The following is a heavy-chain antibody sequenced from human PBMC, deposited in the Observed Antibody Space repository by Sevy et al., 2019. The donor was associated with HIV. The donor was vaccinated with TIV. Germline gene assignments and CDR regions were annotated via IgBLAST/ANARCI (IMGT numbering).Heavy chain of an antibody. CDR1: GGSISSYY. V-gene: IGHV4-4*07. J-gene: IGHJ4*02. D-gene: IGHD3-9*01. Sequence: SETLSLTCTVSGGSISSYYWSWIRQPAGKGLEWIGRIYTSGSTNYNPSLKSRVTMSVDTSKSQFSLKLSSVTAADTAVYYCARVLIHYDILTGYYRYFDYWGQGTLVTVSS. CDR3: ARVLIHYDILTGYYRYFDY. CDR2: IYTSGST.